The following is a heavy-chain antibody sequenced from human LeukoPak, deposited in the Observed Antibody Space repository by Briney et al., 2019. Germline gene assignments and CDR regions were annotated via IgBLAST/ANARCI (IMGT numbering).Heavy chain of an antibody. Sequence: PGGSLRLSCAASGFTFSTYWMSWVRQAPGKGLEWVGNIKEDGSEKNYVDSVKGRFTISRDNTKNSVYLQMNSLRAEDTAVYYCAKDSYYDSSGYYPFDYWGQGTLVTVSS. CDR2: IKEDGSEK. CDR1: GFTFSTYW. V-gene: IGHV3-7*01. D-gene: IGHD3-22*01. CDR3: AKDSYYDSSGYYPFDY. J-gene: IGHJ4*02.